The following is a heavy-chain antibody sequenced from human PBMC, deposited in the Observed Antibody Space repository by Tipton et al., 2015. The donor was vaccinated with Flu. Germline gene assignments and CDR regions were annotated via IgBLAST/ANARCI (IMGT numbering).Heavy chain of an antibody. CDR3: ARGRDYGDYFDY. D-gene: IGHD4-17*01. Sequence: TLSLTCTVSGGPISSGGDYWSWIRQHPGKGLEWIGHIYYIGTTYYNPSLKSRVTISMDTSKDHFSLKLSSVTAADTAVYYCARGRDYGDYFDYWGQGTLVTVSS. V-gene: IGHV4-31*03. J-gene: IGHJ4*02. CDR2: IYYIGTT. CDR1: GGPISSGGDY.